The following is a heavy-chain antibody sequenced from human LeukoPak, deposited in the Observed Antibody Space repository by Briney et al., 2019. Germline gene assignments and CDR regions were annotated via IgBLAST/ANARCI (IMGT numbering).Heavy chain of an antibody. Sequence: ESLKISCKGSGYSFTNYWIGWVRQMLGKGLEWMGIIYPGDSDTRYSPSFQGQVTILVDKSISTAYLQWSSLKASDTAMYYCARREVGPTLPDYWGQGTLVTVSS. V-gene: IGHV5-51*01. J-gene: IGHJ4*02. CDR1: GYSFTNYW. CDR3: ARREVGPTLPDY. CDR2: IYPGDSDT. D-gene: IGHD1-26*01.